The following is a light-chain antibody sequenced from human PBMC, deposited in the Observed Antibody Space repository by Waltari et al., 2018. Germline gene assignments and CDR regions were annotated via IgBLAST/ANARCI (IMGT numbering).Light chain of an antibody. J-gene: IGLJ1*01. CDR1: STDLASYNL. CDR2: DAT. CDR3: CSYTGSSTSYG. V-gene: IGLV2-23*01. Sequence: QSALSQPASVSGSHGQSLTITCTVASTDLASYNLFGRYQHPPNRAPKLIIYDATKRPSGISHRFSGAKSGATASLRISGLQADDEAYYYCCSYTGSSTSYGCGGGTKVTVL.